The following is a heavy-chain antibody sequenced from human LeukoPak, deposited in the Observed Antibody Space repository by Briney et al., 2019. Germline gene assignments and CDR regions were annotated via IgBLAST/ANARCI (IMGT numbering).Heavy chain of an antibody. Sequence: GGSLRLSCAASGFTFSSYSMNWVRQAPGKGLEWVSSISSSSSYIYYADSVKGRFTISRDNAKNSLYLQMNSLRAEDTAVYYCARDPARYSGGWADYWGQGTLVTVSS. V-gene: IGHV3-21*01. CDR1: GFTFSSYS. CDR3: ARDPARYSGGWADY. D-gene: IGHD6-19*01. J-gene: IGHJ4*02. CDR2: ISSSSSYI.